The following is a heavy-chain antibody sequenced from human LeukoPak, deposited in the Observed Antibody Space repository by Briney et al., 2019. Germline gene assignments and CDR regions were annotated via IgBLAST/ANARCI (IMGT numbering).Heavy chain of an antibody. J-gene: IGHJ5*02. CDR2: IYYNGST. V-gene: IGHV4-39*07. CDR3: ASSKTNGDSSGWYAWFDP. Sequence: SETLSLTCTVSGGSISSSSYYWGWIRQPPGKGLEWIGSIYYNGSTYYNPSLKSRVTISVDTSKNQFSLKLSSVTAADTAVYYCASSKTNGDSSGWYAWFDPWGQGTLVTVSS. D-gene: IGHD6-19*01. CDR1: GGSISSSSYY.